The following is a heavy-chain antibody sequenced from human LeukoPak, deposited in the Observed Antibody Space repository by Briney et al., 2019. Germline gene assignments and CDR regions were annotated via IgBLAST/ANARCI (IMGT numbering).Heavy chain of an antibody. CDR3: ARDSHGEWFGGEKPWDAFDI. J-gene: IGHJ3*02. Sequence: ASVKVSCKAFGYTFTSYGISWVRQAPGQGLEWMGWISAYNGNTNYAQKLQGRVTMTTDTSTSTAYMELRSLRSDDTAVYYCARDSHGEWFGGEKPWDAFDIWGQGTMVTVSS. V-gene: IGHV1-18*01. CDR1: GYTFTSYG. D-gene: IGHD3-10*01. CDR2: ISAYNGNT.